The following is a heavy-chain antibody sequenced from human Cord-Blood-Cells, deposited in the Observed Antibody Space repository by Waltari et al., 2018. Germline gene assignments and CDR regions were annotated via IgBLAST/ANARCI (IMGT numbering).Heavy chain of an antibody. J-gene: IGHJ4*02. CDR3: ARVARLKTLDY. Sequence: QVQLVQSGAEVKKPGASLKVSCKASGYTFTGYYMHWVRQAPGQGLEWMGWINPNRGGTNYAQKFQGRVTMTRDTSISTAYMELSRLRSDDTAVYYCARVARLKTLDYWGQGTLVTVSS. D-gene: IGHD2-21*02. V-gene: IGHV1-2*02. CDR2: INPNRGGT. CDR1: GYTFTGYY.